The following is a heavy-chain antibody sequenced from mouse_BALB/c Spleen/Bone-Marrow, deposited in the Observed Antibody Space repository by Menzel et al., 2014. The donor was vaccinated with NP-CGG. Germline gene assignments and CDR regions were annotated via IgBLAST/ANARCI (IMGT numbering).Heavy chain of an antibody. CDR2: INPDCSTI. CDR3: ARLNYYGNLFV. V-gene: IGHV4-1*02. D-gene: IGHD1-1*01. Sequence: EVKVVESGGGLVQPGGSLKLSCAASGFDFSRYWMSWVRQAPGKGLEWIGEINPDCSTINYTPSLKDKFIISRDNAKNTLYLQMSKVRSEDTALYYCARLNYYGNLFVWGAGTTVTVSS. J-gene: IGHJ1*01. CDR1: GFDFSRYW.